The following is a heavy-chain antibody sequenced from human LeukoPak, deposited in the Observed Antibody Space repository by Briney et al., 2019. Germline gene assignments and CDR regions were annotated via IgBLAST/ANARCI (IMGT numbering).Heavy chain of an antibody. V-gene: IGHV3-23*01. CDR3: ASNTFGGVIVFY. CDR2: IGVSGGNT. CDR1: GFIFSSYS. Sequence: GGSLRLSCAASGFIFSSYSMSWVRQAPGKGLEWVSAIGVSGGNTYYADSVKGRFTISRDNSKNTLYLQMNSLRAEDTAVYYCASNTFGGVIVFYWGQGTLVTVSS. J-gene: IGHJ4*02. D-gene: IGHD3-16*02.